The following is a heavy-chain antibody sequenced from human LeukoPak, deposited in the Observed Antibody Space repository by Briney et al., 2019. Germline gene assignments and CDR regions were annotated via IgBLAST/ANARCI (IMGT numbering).Heavy chain of an antibody. J-gene: IGHJ4*02. CDR2: MRDTVNT. V-gene: IGHV4-59*11. Sequence: SETLSLTCSVSDVSISSHYWSWLRQPPGKGLEWIAYMRDTVNTKDNPSFKSRLTLSADTSKNQFSLKLSSVTAADSAVYYCATIKRGNIYGYFDFWGQGILVTVSS. D-gene: IGHD5-18*01. CDR1: DVSISSHY. CDR3: ATIKRGNIYGYFDF.